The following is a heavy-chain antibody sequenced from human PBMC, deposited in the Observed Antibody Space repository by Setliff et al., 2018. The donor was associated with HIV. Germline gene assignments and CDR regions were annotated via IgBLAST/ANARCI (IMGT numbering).Heavy chain of an antibody. D-gene: IGHD3-22*01. CDR3: ARPTYYTDNSGHPRYYFET. V-gene: IGHV1-69*13. CDR1: GYTFTGYY. CDR2: IIPIFGSA. J-gene: IGHJ5*02. Sequence: ASVKVSCKASGYTFTGYYKHWVRQAPGQGLEWMGGIIPIFGSANFPQNFQGRLTITVDEPTSTAYMELSSLTSDDTAVYYCARPTYYTDNSGHPRYYFETWGQGTRVTVSS.